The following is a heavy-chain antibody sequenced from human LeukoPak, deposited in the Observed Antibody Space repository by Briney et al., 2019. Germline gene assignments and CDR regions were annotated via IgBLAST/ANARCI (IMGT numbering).Heavy chain of an antibody. CDR2: ISAYNGNT. V-gene: IGHV1-18*01. D-gene: IGHD3-22*01. J-gene: IGHJ4*02. Sequence: GASVTVSCKASGYTFTSYAISWVRQAPGQGLEWMGWISAYNGNTNYAQKLQGRVTMTTDTSTSTAYMELRSLRSDDTAVYYCARSLWYYDYSGTTYDDYWGQGTLVTVSS. CDR3: ARSLWYYDYSGTTYDDY. CDR1: GYTFTSYA.